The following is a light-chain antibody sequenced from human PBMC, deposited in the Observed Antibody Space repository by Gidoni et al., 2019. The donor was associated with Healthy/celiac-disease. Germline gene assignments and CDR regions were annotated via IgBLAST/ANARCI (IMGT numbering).Light chain of an antibody. CDR3: QQRSNWPGLT. J-gene: IGKJ4*01. CDR2: DAA. CDR1: QSVSSY. Sequence: EIVLTQSPATLSLSPGEGATLSCRASQSVSSYLAWYQQKPGQAPRLLIYDAANSATGIPARSSGGGSGTDFTLTISSLEPEDFAVYYCQQRSNWPGLTFGGGTKVEIK. V-gene: IGKV3-11*01.